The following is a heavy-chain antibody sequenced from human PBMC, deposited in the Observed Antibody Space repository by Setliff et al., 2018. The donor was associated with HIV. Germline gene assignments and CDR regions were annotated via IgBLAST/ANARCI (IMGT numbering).Heavy chain of an antibody. CDR2: IIPIFGTA. V-gene: IGHV1-69*13. CDR1: GGTFSSYA. CDR3: ARGGEVGATSKSGIGAFDS. Sequence: SVKVSCKASGGTFSSYAISWVRQAPGQGLEWMGGIIPIFGTANYAQKFQGRVTITADESTSTAYMELSSLRSEDTAVYYCARGGEVGATSKSGIGAFDSWGQGTMVTVSS. J-gene: IGHJ3*02. D-gene: IGHD1-26*01.